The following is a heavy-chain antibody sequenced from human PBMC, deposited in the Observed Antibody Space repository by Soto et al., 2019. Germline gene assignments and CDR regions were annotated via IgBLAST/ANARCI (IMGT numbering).Heavy chain of an antibody. J-gene: IGHJ4*02. CDR2: INHSGST. V-gene: IGHV4-34*01. CDR3: ARAPSTVVPAPDY. Sequence: QVQLQQWGAGLLKPSETLSLTCAVYGGSFSGYYWSWIRQPPGKGLEWIGEINHSGSTNYSPSLKSRVTISVDTSKNQFSLKLSSVTAADTAVYYCARAPSTVVPAPDYWGQGTLVTVSS. CDR1: GGSFSGYY. D-gene: IGHD2-2*01.